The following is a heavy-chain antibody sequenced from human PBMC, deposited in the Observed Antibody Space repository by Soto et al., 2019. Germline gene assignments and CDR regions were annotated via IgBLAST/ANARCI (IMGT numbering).Heavy chain of an antibody. CDR3: AKDLRLGTGLDY. V-gene: IGHV3-30*18. CDR2: ISYDGSNK. CDR1: GFTFSSYG. J-gene: IGHJ4*02. D-gene: IGHD7-27*01. Sequence: GGSLRLSCAASGFTFSSYGMHWVRQAPGKGLEWVAVISYDGSNKYYADSVKGRFTISRDNSKNTLYLQMNSLRAEDTAVYYCAKDLRLGTGLDYWGQGTLVTVSS.